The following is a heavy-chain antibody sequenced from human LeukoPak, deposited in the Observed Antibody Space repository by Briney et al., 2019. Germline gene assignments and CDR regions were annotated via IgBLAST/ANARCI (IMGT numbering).Heavy chain of an antibody. CDR1: GFTFSSYG. V-gene: IGHV3-33*01. J-gene: IGHJ4*02. D-gene: IGHD2-8*01. Sequence: GRALRPSCAASGFTFSSYGMHWVRQAPGKGLEWVAVIWYDGSNKYYADSVKGRSTISRDNSKNTLYLQMNSLRAEDTAVYYCARDCTNGVCYGTDFDYWGQGTLVTVSS. CDR3: ARDCTNGVCYGTDFDY. CDR2: IWYDGSNK.